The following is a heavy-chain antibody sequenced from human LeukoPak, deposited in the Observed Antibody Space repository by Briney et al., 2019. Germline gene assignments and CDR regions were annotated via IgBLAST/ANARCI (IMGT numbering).Heavy chain of an antibody. V-gene: IGHV1-2*03. D-gene: IGHD6-13*01. CDR3: ARSSREQLVRWYFDL. CDR1: GYTFTGFY. Sequence: VAPLKVSCTASGYTFTGFYIRSVLQAPGQGLEWMGWTNPNTAGRNYAQKFQGKFNLTRGTSISKAYRKRSRLRSVTPAVNSCARSSREQLVRWYFDLWGRGTLVTVSS. J-gene: IGHJ2*01. CDR2: TNPNTAGR.